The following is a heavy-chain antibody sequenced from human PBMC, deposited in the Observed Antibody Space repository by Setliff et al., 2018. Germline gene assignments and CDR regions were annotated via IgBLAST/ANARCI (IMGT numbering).Heavy chain of an antibody. CDR1: GESFSNNY. CDR2: INHSGST. J-gene: IGHJ5*02. Sequence: SETLSLTCSVYGESFSNNYWSWIRQPPGKGLEWIGEINHSGSTNYNSSLKSRLTMSVATFENHFSLKLNSLTAADTAVYYCARVTNWGLDLRFDPWGQGILVTVSS. CDR3: ARVTNWGLDLRFDP. V-gene: IGHV4-34*01. D-gene: IGHD7-27*01.